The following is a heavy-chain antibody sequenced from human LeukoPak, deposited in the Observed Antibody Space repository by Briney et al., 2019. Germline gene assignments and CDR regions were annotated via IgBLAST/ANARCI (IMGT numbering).Heavy chain of an antibody. Sequence: GASVKVSCKTSGYTFTGYDINWVRQAAGQGFEWMGWMHPNSGDTGYAHNLQGRITITWDSSTATVFMELSSLRSEDTAMYYCARGRLNGNVDFWGQGTLVTVSS. CDR1: GYTFTGYD. J-gene: IGHJ4*02. CDR2: MHPNSGDT. V-gene: IGHV1-8*01. CDR3: ARGRLNGNVDF. D-gene: IGHD1-20*01.